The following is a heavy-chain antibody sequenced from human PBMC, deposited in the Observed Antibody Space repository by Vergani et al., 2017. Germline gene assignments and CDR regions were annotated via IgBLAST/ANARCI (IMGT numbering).Heavy chain of an antibody. V-gene: IGHV1-46*03. CDR3: ARGDCGILTGYRY. Sequence: QVQVVQSGAEVKKSGASVKVSCKTSGYTFSNYYMHWVRQAPGQGLEWMGIINPSGGHTNYAQTFQGRVTMTRDTSTSTVYMELSSLRSEDTAIYYCARGDCGILTGYRYWGQGTLVTVSA. CDR1: GYTFSNYY. CDR2: INPSGGHT. J-gene: IGHJ4*02. D-gene: IGHD3-9*01.